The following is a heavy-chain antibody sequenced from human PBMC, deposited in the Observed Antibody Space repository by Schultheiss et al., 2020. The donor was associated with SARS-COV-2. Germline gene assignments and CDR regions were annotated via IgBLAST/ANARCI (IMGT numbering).Heavy chain of an antibody. CDR2: IKGNGLET. CDR1: GFTFSTYW. Sequence: GESLKISCAASGFTFSTYWMNWVRQVPGKGMEWVAIIKGNGLETHYVDSVKGRFTISRDNPTNSMDLQMNSLGVEDTAVYYCAGGSGWHIDYWGQGILVTVSS. J-gene: IGHJ4*02. D-gene: IGHD6-19*01. V-gene: IGHV3-7*01. CDR3: AGGSGWHIDY.